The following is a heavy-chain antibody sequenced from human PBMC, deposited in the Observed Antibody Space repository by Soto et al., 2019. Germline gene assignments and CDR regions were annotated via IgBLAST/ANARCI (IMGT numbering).Heavy chain of an antibody. D-gene: IGHD3-22*01. CDR2: ISGSGGST. CDR3: AKKDSSGYRAPFDY. J-gene: IGHJ4*02. Sequence: GLSLRLACAAGGFSFSRYSMSYARKAPGKGLEWVSAISGSGGSTYYADSVKGRFTISRDNSKNTLYLQMNSLRAEDTAVYYCAKKDSSGYRAPFDYWGQGTLVTVSS. V-gene: IGHV3-23*01. CDR1: GFSFSRYS.